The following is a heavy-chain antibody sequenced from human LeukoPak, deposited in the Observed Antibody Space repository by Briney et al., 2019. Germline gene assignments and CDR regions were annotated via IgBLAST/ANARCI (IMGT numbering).Heavy chain of an antibody. CDR3: ARGTTLDY. J-gene: IGHJ4*02. D-gene: IGHD1-14*01. CDR1: GASISSYY. Sequence: SETLSLTCTVSGASISSYYWSWIRQPAEKGLKWIGRIYTSGSTNYNPSFKSRVTMSVDTAKNQFSLKLSSVTAADTAVYYCARGTTLDYWGQGTLVTVSS. CDR2: IYTSGST. V-gene: IGHV4-4*07.